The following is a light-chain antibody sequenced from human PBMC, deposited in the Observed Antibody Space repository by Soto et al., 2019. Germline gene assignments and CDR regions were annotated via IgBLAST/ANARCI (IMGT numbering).Light chain of an antibody. Sequence: DIQMTQSPSSLSASVGDRVTIACRASQSINIYLSWYQQEPGKAPKLLMYDASSLQSGVPSRFGGSGSGTHFTLTISSLQREDFATYYCQQNYRTPLTFGGGTKVEIK. V-gene: IGKV1-39*01. J-gene: IGKJ4*01. CDR1: QSINIY. CDR2: DAS. CDR3: QQNYRTPLT.